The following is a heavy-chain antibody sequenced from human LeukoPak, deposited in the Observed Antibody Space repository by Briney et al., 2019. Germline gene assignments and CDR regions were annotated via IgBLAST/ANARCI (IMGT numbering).Heavy chain of an antibody. CDR1: GGSISSGGYY. CDR2: IYYSGST. J-gene: IGHJ4*02. Sequence: SETLSLTCTVSGGSISSGGYYWSWIRQHPGKGLEWIGYIYYSGSTYYNPSLKSRVTISVDTPKNQFSLKLSSVTAADTAVYYCARESRTHYYDSSGYQYFDYWGQGTLVTVSS. CDR3: ARESRTHYYDSSGYQYFDY. D-gene: IGHD3-22*01. V-gene: IGHV4-31*03.